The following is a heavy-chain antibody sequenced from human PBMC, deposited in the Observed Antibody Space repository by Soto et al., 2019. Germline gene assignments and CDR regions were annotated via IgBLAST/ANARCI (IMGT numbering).Heavy chain of an antibody. CDR1: GFTFDNAW. V-gene: IGHV3-15*01. D-gene: IGHD2-8*01. CDR3: TTDRGHMYDFDY. Sequence: EVQLVESGGGLVKPGGSLRLSCAASGFTFDNAWMSWVRQAPGKGLEWVGRIKSKTDGGTADYAAPVKGRFTISRDDSKNTLFQQLNSMTTENTAVYYCTTDRGHMYDFDYWGQGTLGPVSS. J-gene: IGHJ4*02. CDR2: IKSKTDGGTA.